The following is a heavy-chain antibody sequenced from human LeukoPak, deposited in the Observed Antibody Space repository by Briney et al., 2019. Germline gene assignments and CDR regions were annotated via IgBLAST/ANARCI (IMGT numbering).Heavy chain of an antibody. J-gene: IGHJ5*02. Sequence: SETLSLTCAVYGGSFSGYYWSWIRQPPGKGLEWIGEINHSGSTNYNPSLKSRVTISVDTSKNQFSLKLSSVAAADTAVYYCARGGADYDSSGYYEANWFDPWGQGTLVTVSS. CDR1: GGSFSGYY. V-gene: IGHV4-34*01. D-gene: IGHD3-22*01. CDR3: ARGGADYDSSGYYEANWFDP. CDR2: INHSGST.